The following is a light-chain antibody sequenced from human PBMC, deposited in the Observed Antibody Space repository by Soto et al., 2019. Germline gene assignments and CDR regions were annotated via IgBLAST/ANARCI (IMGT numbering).Light chain of an antibody. V-gene: IGLV1-40*01. CDR1: SSNIGAGFD. CDR3: AAWDDSLSGPV. J-gene: IGLJ3*02. Sequence: QSVLTQPPSVSGAPGQRVTISCTGNSSNIGAGFDAHWYQQVPGTAPKLLIYGTRNRPSGVPHRFSGSKSGTRASLAISGLRSEDEGDYFCAAWDDSLSGPVFGGGTKLTVL. CDR2: GTR.